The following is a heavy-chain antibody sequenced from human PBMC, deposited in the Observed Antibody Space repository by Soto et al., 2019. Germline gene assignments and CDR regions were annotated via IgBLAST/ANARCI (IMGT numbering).Heavy chain of an antibody. CDR1: GGTFGSYA. D-gene: IGHD2-2*01. V-gene: IGHV1-69*01. CDR2: ISPVSGAA. Sequence: QVQLVQSGAEVKKPGSSVQVSCKASGGTFGSYAFSWVRQAPGQGLEWMGGISPVSGAAHYAQKFQGRVTITADESTSTAYMELSSLSSQDTAVYYCATALVCRSTSCTLDYWGQGTRVIVSS. J-gene: IGHJ4*02. CDR3: ATALVCRSTSCTLDY.